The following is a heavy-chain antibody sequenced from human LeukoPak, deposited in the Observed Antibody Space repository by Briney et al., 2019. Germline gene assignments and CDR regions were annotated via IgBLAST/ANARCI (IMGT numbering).Heavy chain of an antibody. Sequence: GGSLRLSCAASGFTFSSYSMNWVRQAPGKGLEWVSSISGSSSYIYYADSVKGRFTISRDNAKNSLYLQMNSLRAEDTAVYYCARVKDSSSSSRYWGQGTLVTVSS. CDR1: GFTFSSYS. CDR2: ISGSSSYI. D-gene: IGHD6-6*01. J-gene: IGHJ4*02. CDR3: ARVKDSSSSSRY. V-gene: IGHV3-21*01.